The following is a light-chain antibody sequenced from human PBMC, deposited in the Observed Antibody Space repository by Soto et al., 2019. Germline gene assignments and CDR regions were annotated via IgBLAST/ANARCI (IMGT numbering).Light chain of an antibody. Sequence: EIVLTQSPDTLSLSPGERVTLFCRASQTLSINSLAWYQQKPDQAPRLLIYAASTMDTGIPDMFNVRRSGIDFALTINSLEPEDVAVYYCQQYDGAPLPFGPGTKVQVK. CDR3: QQYDGAPLP. J-gene: IGKJ3*01. CDR2: AAS. V-gene: IGKV3-20*01. CDR1: QTLSINS.